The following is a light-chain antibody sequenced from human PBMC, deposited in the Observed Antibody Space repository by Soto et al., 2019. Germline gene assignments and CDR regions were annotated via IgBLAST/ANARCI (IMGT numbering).Light chain of an antibody. Sequence: DIQMTQSPSTLSASVGDRVTITCRAGERVSNLFAWYQQRPGKAPKLLIYQASTLARGVPSRFSGSENRTEFTLTISSQQPDDFATYYCKQCYSFRTFGQRTRVEIK. V-gene: IGKV1-5*03. J-gene: IGKJ1*01. CDR3: KQCYSFRT. CDR2: QAS. CDR1: ERVSNL.